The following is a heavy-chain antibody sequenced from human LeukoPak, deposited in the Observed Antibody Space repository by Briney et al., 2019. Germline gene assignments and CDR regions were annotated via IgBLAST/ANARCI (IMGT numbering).Heavy chain of an antibody. V-gene: IGHV3-30*03. D-gene: IGHD6-19*01. CDR3: ARVELYASGWYGSIDY. J-gene: IGHJ4*02. CDR1: GFTFSSYG. CDR2: ISYDGTNK. Sequence: GRSLRLSCAASGFTFSSYGIHWFRQAPGKGLDWVAVISYDGTNKYYADSVRGRFTISRDNSKNTLYLQMDSLRTEDTAVYYCARVELYASGWYGSIDYWGQGTLVAVSS.